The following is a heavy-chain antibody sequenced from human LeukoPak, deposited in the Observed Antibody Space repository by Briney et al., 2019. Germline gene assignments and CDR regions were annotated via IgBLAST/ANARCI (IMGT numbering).Heavy chain of an antibody. D-gene: IGHD5-18*01. CDR2: IWYDGSNK. Sequence: GGSLRLSCAASGFTFSSYGMHWVRQAPGKGLEWVAVIWYDGSNKYYADSVKGRFTISRDNSKNTLYLQMNSLRAEDTAVYYCARDPDVGTATGGDYWGQGTLVTVSS. CDR3: ARDPDVGTATGGDY. CDR1: GFTFSSYG. J-gene: IGHJ4*02. V-gene: IGHV3-33*01.